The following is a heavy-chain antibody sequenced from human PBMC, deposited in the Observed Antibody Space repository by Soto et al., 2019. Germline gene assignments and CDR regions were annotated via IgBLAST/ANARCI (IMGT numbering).Heavy chain of an antibody. CDR3: ARDVAVAGIILEGNNWFDP. CDR2: INAGNGNT. J-gene: IGHJ5*02. Sequence: ASVKVSCKASGYTFTSYAMHWVRQAPGQRLEWMGWINAGNGNTKYSQKFQGRVTITRDTSASTAYMELSSLRSEDTAVYYCARDVAVAGIILEGNNWFDPWGQGTLVTVSS. CDR1: GYTFTSYA. D-gene: IGHD6-19*01. V-gene: IGHV1-3*01.